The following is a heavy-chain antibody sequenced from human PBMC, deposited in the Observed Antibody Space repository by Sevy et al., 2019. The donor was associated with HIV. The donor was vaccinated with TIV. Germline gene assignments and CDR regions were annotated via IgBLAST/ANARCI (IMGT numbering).Heavy chain of an antibody. Sequence: GGSLRLSCAASGFTFSSYGMHWVRQAPGKGLEWVAVIWYDGSNKYYADSVKGRFTISRDNSKNTLYLQMNSLRAEGTAVYYCARDIAIFGVVIRGNAFDIWGQGTMVTVSS. CDR1: GFTFSSYG. V-gene: IGHV3-33*01. CDR2: IWYDGSNK. CDR3: ARDIAIFGVVIRGNAFDI. D-gene: IGHD3-3*01. J-gene: IGHJ3*02.